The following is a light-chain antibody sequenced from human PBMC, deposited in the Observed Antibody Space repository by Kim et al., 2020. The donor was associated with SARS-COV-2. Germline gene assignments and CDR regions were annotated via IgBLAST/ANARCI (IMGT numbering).Light chain of an antibody. CDR3: SSYTGSSTWV. CDR2: DVS. Sequence: GHSNTTSCTGTSGDVGNYIFVLWYQQHPDKAPKLIIYDVSNRPSGVSDRFSGSKAGNTASLTISGLQTEDEAEYYCSSYTGSSTWVFGGGTQLTVL. J-gene: IGLJ3*02. V-gene: IGLV2-14*03. CDR1: SGDVGNYIF.